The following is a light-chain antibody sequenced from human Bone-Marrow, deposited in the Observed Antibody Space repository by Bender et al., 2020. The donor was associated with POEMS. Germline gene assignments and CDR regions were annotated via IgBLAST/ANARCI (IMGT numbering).Light chain of an antibody. Sequence: QSALTQPGSVSASPGQSITISCTGSSNDIGSYNYVCWYQQHPGKAPKLIIYDVTNRPSGVSSRFSGSKSGNTASLTISGLQAEDEADYYCCSYAGRYTWVFGGGTQVTVL. CDR1: SNDIGSYNY. V-gene: IGLV2-14*03. CDR3: CSYAGRYTWV. J-gene: IGLJ3*02. CDR2: DVT.